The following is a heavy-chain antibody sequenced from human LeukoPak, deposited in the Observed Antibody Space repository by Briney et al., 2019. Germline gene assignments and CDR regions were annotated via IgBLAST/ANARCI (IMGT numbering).Heavy chain of an antibody. CDR3: AREGSGSYTRYYFDY. V-gene: IGHV4-39*01. D-gene: IGHD3-10*01. J-gene: IGHJ4*02. Sequence: PSETLSLTCTVSGGSISSSSYYWGWLRQPPGKGLEWFGSAYCSGSTYYNPSLKSRVTISVDTSKNQFSLKLSSVTAADTAVYYCAREGSGSYTRYYFDYWGQGTLVTVSS. CDR2: AYCSGST. CDR1: GGSISSSSYY.